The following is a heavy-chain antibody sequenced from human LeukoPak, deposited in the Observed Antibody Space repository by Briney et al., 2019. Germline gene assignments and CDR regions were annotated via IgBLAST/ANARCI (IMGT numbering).Heavy chain of an antibody. CDR1: GFSLISYN. CDR2: ISSTSSHI. J-gene: IGHJ4*02. CDR3: ATAPYDILTGYSPYYFES. D-gene: IGHD3-9*01. V-gene: IGHV3-21*06. Sequence: GGSLRLSCAASGFSLISYNMNWVRQAPGKGLERVSSISSTSSHIYYADSVKGRFTISRDNAKNSLYLQMNSLRAEDTAMYYCATAPYDILTGYSPYYFESWGQGTLVTVSS.